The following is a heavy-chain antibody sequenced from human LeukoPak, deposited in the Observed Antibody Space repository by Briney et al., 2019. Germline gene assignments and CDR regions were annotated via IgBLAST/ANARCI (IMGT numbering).Heavy chain of an antibody. V-gene: IGHV3-9*01. CDR2: ISWNSGSI. D-gene: IGHD6-19*01. J-gene: IGHJ4*02. Sequence: GGSLRLSCAASGFTFSSYAMHWVRQAPGKGLEWVSGISWNSGSIGYADSVKGRFTISRDNAKNSLYLQMNSLRAEDTALYYCAKDDRHIAVAGTVFDYWGQGTLVTVSS. CDR1: GFTFSSYA. CDR3: AKDDRHIAVAGTVFDY.